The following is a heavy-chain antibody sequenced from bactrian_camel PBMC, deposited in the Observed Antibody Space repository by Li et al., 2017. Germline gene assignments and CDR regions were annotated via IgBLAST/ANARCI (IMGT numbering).Heavy chain of an antibody. V-gene: IGHV3S42*01. CDR2: IAYDGWVS. Sequence: VQLVESGGDLVPPGGSLRLSCAGTGFPFSDDPVSWVRQAPGKGLEWVAQIAYDGWVSGYHDSAKGRFTISRDNAKDTLYLQMNSLKIEDTAVYYCALGSSRQATLTARGKGTQVTVS. CDR1: GFPFSDDP. J-gene: IGHJ4*01. D-gene: IGHD3*01.